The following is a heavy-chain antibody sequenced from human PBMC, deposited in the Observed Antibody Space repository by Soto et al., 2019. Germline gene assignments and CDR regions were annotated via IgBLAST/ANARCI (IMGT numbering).Heavy chain of an antibody. V-gene: IGHV3-23*01. CDR3: ARQDYTTTWYLNY. CDR1: GFTCSAYA. Sequence: GSLRLSCAASGFTCSAYAMTWVSQAPGKGLEWVSIITGSDGAKYYADSVKGRFTISRDNSKNTLYLQMKSLRAEDTAVYYCARQDYTTTWYLNYWGQGTRVTVSS. D-gene: IGHD6-13*01. J-gene: IGHJ4*02. CDR2: ITGSDGAK.